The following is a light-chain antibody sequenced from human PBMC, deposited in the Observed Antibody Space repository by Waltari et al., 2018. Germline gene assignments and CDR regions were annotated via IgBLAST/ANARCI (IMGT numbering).Light chain of an antibody. V-gene: IGKV3-20*01. CDR3: QQHATSPYT. Sequence: CRASQSLNNNYLAWYQRKPGQAPRLRIYGASSRATGIPDRTSGSGSGTDFTLTLSSLEPEDFAVYYCQQHATSPYTFGQGTKVEIK. J-gene: IGKJ2*01. CDR1: QSLNNNY. CDR2: GAS.